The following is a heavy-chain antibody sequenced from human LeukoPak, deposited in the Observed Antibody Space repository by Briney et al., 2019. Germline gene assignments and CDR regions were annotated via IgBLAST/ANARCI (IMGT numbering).Heavy chain of an antibody. Sequence: SETLSLTCTVSGGSISSYYWSWIRQPPGKGLEWIGYIYYSGSTNYNPSLKSRVTISVDTSKNQFSLKLSSVTAADTAVYYCARYYYDFWSGYPAYYMDVWGKGTTVTVSS. V-gene: IGHV4-59*01. CDR2: IYYSGST. J-gene: IGHJ6*03. CDR3: ARYYYDFWSGYPAYYMDV. D-gene: IGHD3-3*01. CDR1: GGSISSYY.